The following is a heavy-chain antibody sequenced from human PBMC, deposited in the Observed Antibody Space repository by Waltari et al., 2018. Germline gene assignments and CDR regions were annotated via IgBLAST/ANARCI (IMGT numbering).Heavy chain of an antibody. Sequence: QVQLQESGPGLVKPSETLSLTCAVSGYSISSGYYWGWIRQPPGKGLEWIGSIYHSGSTYYNPSLKSRVTISVDTSKNQFSLKLSSVTAADTAVYYCARHLYGSGSYYKSWYFDYWGQGTLVTVSS. CDR2: IYHSGST. V-gene: IGHV4-38-2*01. J-gene: IGHJ4*02. D-gene: IGHD3-10*01. CDR3: ARHLYGSGSYYKSWYFDY. CDR1: GYSISSGYY.